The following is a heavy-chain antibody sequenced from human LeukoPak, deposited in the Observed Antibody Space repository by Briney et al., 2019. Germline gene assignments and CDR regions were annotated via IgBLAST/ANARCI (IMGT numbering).Heavy chain of an antibody. CDR2: ISSDGGRK. Sequence: GGSLRLSCAASGFSFSTFPMNWVRQAPGKGLEYVSSISSDGGRKYYANSVKGRFTISRGNSNYVLYLQMDSLRAEDMAVYYCAREFCTTNTCYTGAFGSWGQGTTVTVSS. CDR3: AREFCTTNTCYTGAFGS. D-gene: IGHD2-2*02. J-gene: IGHJ3*01. CDR1: GFSFSTFP. V-gene: IGHV3-64*01.